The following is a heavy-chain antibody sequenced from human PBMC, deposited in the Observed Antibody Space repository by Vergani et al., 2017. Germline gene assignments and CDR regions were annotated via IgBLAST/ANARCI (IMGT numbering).Heavy chain of an antibody. V-gene: IGHV3-23*01. CDR1: GFTFSSYA. CDR2: ISGSGGST. CDR3: AKDGSGGPAWGGFDY. D-gene: IGHD3-3*01. Sequence: EVQLLESGGGLVQPGGSLRLSCAASGFTFSSYAMSWVRQAPGKGLEWVSAISGSGGSTYYADSVKGQFTISRDNSKNTLYLQMNSLRAEDTAVYYCAKDGSGGPAWGGFDYWGQGTLVTVSS. J-gene: IGHJ4*02.